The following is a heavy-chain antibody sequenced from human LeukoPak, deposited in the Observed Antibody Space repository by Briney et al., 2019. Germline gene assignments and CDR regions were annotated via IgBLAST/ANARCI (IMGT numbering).Heavy chain of an antibody. V-gene: IGHV4-59*08. CDR3: ARHGGMTTLTTKCDP. CDR2: IYYSGST. Sequence: SETLSLTCTVSGVSISSYYWSWIRRPPGKGLEWIGYIYYSGSTNYNPSLKSRVTISVDTSKNQFSLKLSSVTAADTAVYYCARHGGMTTLTTKCDPWGQGTLVTVSS. J-gene: IGHJ5*02. CDR1: GVSISSYY. D-gene: IGHD4-17*01.